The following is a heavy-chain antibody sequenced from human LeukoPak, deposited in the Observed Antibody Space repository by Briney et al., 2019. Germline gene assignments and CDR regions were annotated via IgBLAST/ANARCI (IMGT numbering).Heavy chain of an antibody. CDR2: MNPNSGNT. J-gene: IGHJ5*02. V-gene: IGHV1-8*01. CDR1: GYTFTSYD. Sequence: ASVMVSCKASGYTFTSYDINWVRQATGQGLEWMGWMNPNSGNTGYAQKFQGRVTITRNTSITTSYMELSSLRSEDTAVYYCARVWQQLEGNWFDPWGQGTLVTVSS. CDR3: ARVWQQLEGNWFDP. D-gene: IGHD6-13*01.